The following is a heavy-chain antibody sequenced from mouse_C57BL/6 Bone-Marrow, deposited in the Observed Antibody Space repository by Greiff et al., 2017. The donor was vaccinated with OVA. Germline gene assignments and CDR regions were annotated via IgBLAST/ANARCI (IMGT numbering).Heavy chain of an antibody. D-gene: IGHD1-1*01. CDR1: GFTFSDYG. CDR2: ISNLAYSI. V-gene: IGHV5-15*01. CDR3: ARRSVVATDWYFDV. J-gene: IGHJ1*03. Sequence: EVMLVESGGGLVQPGGSLKLSCAASGFTFSDYGMAWVRQAPRKGPEWVAFISNLAYSIYYADTVTGRFTISRENAKNTLYLGMSSLRSEDTAMYYCARRSVVATDWYFDVWGTGTTVTVSS.